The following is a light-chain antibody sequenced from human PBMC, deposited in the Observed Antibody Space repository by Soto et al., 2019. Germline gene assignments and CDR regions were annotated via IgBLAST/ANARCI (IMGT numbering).Light chain of an antibody. CDR3: CSFADFTYV. V-gene: IGLV2-23*02. CDR1: IGDIGSYDL. CDR2: EVT. J-gene: IGLJ1*01. Sequence: QSALTQPASLSGSPDSSITIPCPGTIGDIGSYDLVSWYQQHPGTAPKLIIYEVTKRPSGVSTRFSGSKSGNTASLTISGLQAVDEADYYCCSFADFTYVFGTGTKVTVL.